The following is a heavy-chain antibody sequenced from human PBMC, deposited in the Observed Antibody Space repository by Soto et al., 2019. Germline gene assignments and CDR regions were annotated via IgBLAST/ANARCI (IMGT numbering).Heavy chain of an antibody. Sequence: PGGSLRLCCAASGFTVSSNYMSWVRQAPGKGLEWVSVIYSGGSTYYADSVKGRFTISRDNSKNTLYLQMNSLRAEDTAVYYCARDLWIRYYYYGMDVWGQGTTVTVSS. CDR1: GFTVSSNY. J-gene: IGHJ6*02. D-gene: IGHD1-1*01. CDR2: IYSGGST. V-gene: IGHV3-53*01. CDR3: ARDLWIRYYYYGMDV.